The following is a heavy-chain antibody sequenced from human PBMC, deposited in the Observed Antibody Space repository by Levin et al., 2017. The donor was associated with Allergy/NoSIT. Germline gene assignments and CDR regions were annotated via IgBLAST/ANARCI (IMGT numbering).Heavy chain of an antibody. CDR1: GYSFSKYW. Sequence: GGSLRLSCQGSGYSFSKYWIGWVRQMPGKGPEWMGIIYPGDSDTRYSPSFQGQVTISADKSISTAYLKWSSLKASDTAIYYCARGQTYMITLAADAFDIWGQGTMVTVSS. V-gene: IGHV5-51*01. J-gene: IGHJ3*02. D-gene: IGHD3-16*01. CDR2: IYPGDSDT. CDR3: ARGQTYMITLAADAFDI.